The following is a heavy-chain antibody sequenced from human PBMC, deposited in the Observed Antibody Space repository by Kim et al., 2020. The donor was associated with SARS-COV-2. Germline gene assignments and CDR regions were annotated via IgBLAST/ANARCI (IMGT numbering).Heavy chain of an antibody. J-gene: IGHJ6*02. Sequence: GRFTISRDNAKTSLYLQMNSLRVEDTAVYYCARDGGYSLNFEDFYFYGMDVWGQGTTVTVSS. D-gene: IGHD5-18*01. V-gene: IGHV3-11*01. CDR3: ARDGGYSLNFEDFYFYGMDV.